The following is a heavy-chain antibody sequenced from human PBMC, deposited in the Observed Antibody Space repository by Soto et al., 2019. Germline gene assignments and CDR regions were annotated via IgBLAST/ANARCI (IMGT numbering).Heavy chain of an antibody. CDR1: GGSFGGYD. CDR2: INHSGST. J-gene: IGHJ4*02. V-gene: IGHV4-34*01. D-gene: IGHD4-17*01. CDR3: ARAYGSNVFDY. Sequence: PSETLCLTCAVDGGSFGGYDLSWIRQPPGKGLEWIGEINHSGSTNYNPSLKSRVTISVDTSKNQFSLKLSSVTAADTAVYYCARAYGSNVFDYWGQGTLVTVSS.